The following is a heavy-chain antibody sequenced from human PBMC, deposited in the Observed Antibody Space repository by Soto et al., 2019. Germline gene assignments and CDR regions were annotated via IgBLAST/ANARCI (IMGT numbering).Heavy chain of an antibody. CDR2: ISGSGGST. D-gene: IGHD3-22*01. Sequence: EVQLLESGGGLVQPGGSLRLSCAASGFTFSSYAMSWVRQAPGKGLEWVSAISGSGGSTYYADSVKGRFTISRDNSKNTLYLQMNSLRAEDTAVYYCAKRHHKTYYYDSSGYPYWGQGTLVTVSS. V-gene: IGHV3-23*01. J-gene: IGHJ4*02. CDR3: AKRHHKTYYYDSSGYPY. CDR1: GFTFSSYA.